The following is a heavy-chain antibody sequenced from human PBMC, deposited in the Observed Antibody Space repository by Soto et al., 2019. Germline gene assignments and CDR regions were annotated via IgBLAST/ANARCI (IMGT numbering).Heavy chain of an antibody. CDR3: ARSPYYYDSSNYYGY. CDR2: ISSSSTTI. J-gene: IGHJ4*02. D-gene: IGHD3-22*01. CDR1: GFTFSSYG. Sequence: EVQLVESGGGLVQPGGSLRLSCAASGFTFSSYGMNWVRQAPGKGLEGVSYISSSSTTIYYADSVKGRFTIFRDNAKNSLYLQLNSLRDEDTAVYYCARSPYYYDSSNYYGYWGQGTLVTVSS. V-gene: IGHV3-48*02.